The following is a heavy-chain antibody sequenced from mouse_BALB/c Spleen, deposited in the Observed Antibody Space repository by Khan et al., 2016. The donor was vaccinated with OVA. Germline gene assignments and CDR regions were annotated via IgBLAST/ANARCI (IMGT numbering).Heavy chain of an antibody. D-gene: IGHD1-1*01. CDR1: GDSITSGF. J-gene: IGHJ4*01. CDR3: ARSYGSWAMDY. Sequence: EVQLVESGPNLVKPSQTLSLTCSVTGDSITSGFWNWIRKFPGNKFEYMGYVTYSGNTYYNPSLKSRISFTRDTSKSQYYLQLNSVTTADTATYFCARSYGSWAMDYWGQGTSVTVSS. CDR2: VTYSGNT. V-gene: IGHV3-8*02.